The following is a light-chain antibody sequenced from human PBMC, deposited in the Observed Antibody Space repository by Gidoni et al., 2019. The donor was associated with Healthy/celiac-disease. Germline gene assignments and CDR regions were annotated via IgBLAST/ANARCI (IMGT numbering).Light chain of an antibody. Sequence: IKMTQSPSSLSASVGDRVTITSRASQSISSYLNGYQQKPGKAPKLLIYAASSLQSGAPSRFSGSGSVTDFTLTISSLQPEDFATYYCQQSYSTPPTFGRGTKLEIK. CDR2: AAS. V-gene: IGKV1-39*01. CDR1: QSISSY. J-gene: IGKJ2*01. CDR3: QQSYSTPPT.